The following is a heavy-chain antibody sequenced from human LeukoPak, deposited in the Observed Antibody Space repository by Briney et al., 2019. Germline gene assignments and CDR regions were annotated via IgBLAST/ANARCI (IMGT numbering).Heavy chain of an antibody. V-gene: IGHV1-2*02. Sequence: ASVKVSCKASGYTFTGYYMHWVRQAPGQGLEWMGWINPNSGDTNYAQKFQGRVTMTRDTSISTAYMELSRLRSDDTAVYYCASLYYCSGGSCSNWFDPWGQGTLVTVSS. D-gene: IGHD2-15*01. CDR1: GYTFTGYY. CDR3: ASLYYCSGGSCSNWFDP. CDR2: INPNSGDT. J-gene: IGHJ5*02.